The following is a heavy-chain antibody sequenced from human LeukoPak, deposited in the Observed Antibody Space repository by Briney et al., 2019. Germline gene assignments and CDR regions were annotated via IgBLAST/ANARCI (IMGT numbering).Heavy chain of an antibody. CDR1: GFTVSSNY. CDR3: SSTSCPMCGMDV. CDR2: IYSGGST. Sequence: GGSLRLSCAASGFTVSSNYMSWVRQAPGKGLEWVSVIYSGGSTYYADSVKGRFTISRDNSKNTLYLQMNSLRAEDTAVYYCSSTSCPMCGMDVWGQGTTVTVS. J-gene: IGHJ6*02. D-gene: IGHD2-2*01. V-gene: IGHV3-66*02.